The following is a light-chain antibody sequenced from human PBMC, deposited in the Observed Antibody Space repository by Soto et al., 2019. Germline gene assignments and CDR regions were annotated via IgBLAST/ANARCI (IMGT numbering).Light chain of an antibody. CDR1: SSXXGSYDY. Sequence: QSALSQPASVSGSPGQSITXSXTXXSSXXGSYDYVSWYQQHPGKAPKLMIDEVSNRPSGVSNRFSGSKSGNTASLTISGLLAEDEADYYCSSYTSSSTPYVFGTGTKLTVL. J-gene: IGLJ1*01. CDR2: EVS. CDR3: SSYTSSSTPYV. V-gene: IGLV2-14*01.